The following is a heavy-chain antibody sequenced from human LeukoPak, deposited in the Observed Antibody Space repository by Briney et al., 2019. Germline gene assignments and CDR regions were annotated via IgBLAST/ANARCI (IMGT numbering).Heavy chain of an antibody. CDR3: TSRKLGNDY. J-gene: IGHJ4*02. V-gene: IGHV4-38-2*02. CDR2: IHHSGST. CDR1: GYSISSGYY. D-gene: IGHD7-27*01. Sequence: SETLSLTCTVSGYSISSGYYWGWIRQPPGKGLEWIGEIHHSGSTNYNPYLKSRVTISVDKSNNQFSLKVNSVTATDTAVYYCTSRKLGNDYWGQGTLVTVSS.